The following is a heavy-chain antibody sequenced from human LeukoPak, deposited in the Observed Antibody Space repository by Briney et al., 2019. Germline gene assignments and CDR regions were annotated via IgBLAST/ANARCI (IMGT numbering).Heavy chain of an antibody. Sequence: GGSLKLSCAASGFTFSSYGMHWVRQAPGKGLEWVAFIRYDGSNKYYADSVKGRFTISRDNSKNTLYLQMNSLRAEDTAVYYCASPFRATVYFDYWGQGTLVTVSS. D-gene: IGHD3-16*01. CDR2: IRYDGSNK. CDR1: GFTFSSYG. CDR3: ASPFRATVYFDY. J-gene: IGHJ4*02. V-gene: IGHV3-30*02.